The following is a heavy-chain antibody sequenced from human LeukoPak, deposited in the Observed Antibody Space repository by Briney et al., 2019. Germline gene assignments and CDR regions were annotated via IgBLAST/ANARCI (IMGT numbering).Heavy chain of an antibody. V-gene: IGHV4-4*07. D-gene: IGHD4-17*01. J-gene: IGHJ4*02. Sequence: SETLSLTCTVSGGSISSYYWSWIRQPAGKGLEWIGRIYTSGSTNYNPSLKSRVTMSVDMSKNQFSLKLSSVTAADTAVYYCATTVGTSTVTPFDYWGQGTLVTVSS. CDR2: IYTSGST. CDR1: GGSISSYY. CDR3: ATTVGTSTVTPFDY.